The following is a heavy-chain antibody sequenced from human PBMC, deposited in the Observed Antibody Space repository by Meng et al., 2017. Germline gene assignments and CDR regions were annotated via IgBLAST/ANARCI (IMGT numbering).Heavy chain of an antibody. Sequence: QVQLPHGGAGLLKPSEPLSLTCAVYGGSFSGYYWSWIRQPPGKGLEWIGEINHSGSTNYNPSLKSRVTISVDTSKNQFSLKLSSVTAADTAVYYCARGRGSWGYWGQGTLVTVSS. CDR3: ARGRGSWGY. V-gene: IGHV4-34*01. CDR2: INHSGST. J-gene: IGHJ4*02. CDR1: GGSFSGYY. D-gene: IGHD3-16*01.